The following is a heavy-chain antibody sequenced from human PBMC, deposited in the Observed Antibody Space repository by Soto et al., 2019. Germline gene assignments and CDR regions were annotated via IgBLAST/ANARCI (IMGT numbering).Heavy chain of an antibody. CDR1: GYTFTGYY. CDR3: SSESYCSSTSCYSGFDP. Sequence: GASVKVSCKASGYTFTGYYMHWVRQAPGQGLAWMGWINPNSGGTNYAQKFQGRVTMTRATSISTAYMELSRLRSDDTALYYCSSESYCSSTSCYSGFDPWGQVTPDTVSA. V-gene: IGHV1-2*02. CDR2: INPNSGGT. J-gene: IGHJ5*02. D-gene: IGHD2-2*01.